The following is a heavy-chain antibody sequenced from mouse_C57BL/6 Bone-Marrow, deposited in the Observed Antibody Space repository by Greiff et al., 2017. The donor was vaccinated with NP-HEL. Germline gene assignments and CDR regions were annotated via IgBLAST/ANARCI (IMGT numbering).Heavy chain of an antibody. CDR2: IRSKSNNYAT. D-gene: IGHD2-1*01. CDR3: VYGNFDY. Sequence: EVKLEESGGGLVQPKGSLKLSCAASGFSFNTYAMNWVRQAPGKGLEWVASIRSKSNNYATYYADSVKDRFTISRDDSESMLYLQMNNLKTEDTAMYYCVYGNFDYWGQGTTLTVSS. CDR1: GFSFNTYA. J-gene: IGHJ2*01. V-gene: IGHV10-1*01.